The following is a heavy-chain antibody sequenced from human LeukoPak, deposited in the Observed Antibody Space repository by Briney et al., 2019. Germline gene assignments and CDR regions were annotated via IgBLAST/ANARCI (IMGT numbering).Heavy chain of an antibody. CDR1: GYTFTSYG. Sequence: ASVKVSCKASGYTFTSYGLSWVRQAPGQGLEWMGWISGYNGNTNHAQKFQGRLTMTTDTSTRTAYMELKSLRSDDTAVYYCARDLPYGSSDRIPFDYWGQGTLVTVSS. V-gene: IGHV1-18*01. J-gene: IGHJ4*02. D-gene: IGHD1-26*01. CDR2: ISGYNGNT. CDR3: ARDLPYGSSDRIPFDY.